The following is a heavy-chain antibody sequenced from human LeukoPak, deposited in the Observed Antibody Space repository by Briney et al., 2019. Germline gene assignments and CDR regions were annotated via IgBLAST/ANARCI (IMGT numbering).Heavy chain of an antibody. CDR2: IYYSGST. V-gene: IGHV4-39*07. CDR3: ARADRYGDEYYFDY. D-gene: IGHD4-17*01. J-gene: IGHJ4*02. CDR1: GGSISSSSYY. Sequence: SETLSLTCTVSGGSISSSSYYWGWIRQPPGKGLEWIGSIYYSGSTYYNPSLKSRVTISVDTSKNQFSLKLSSVTAADTAVYYCARADRYGDEYYFDYWGQGTLVTVSS.